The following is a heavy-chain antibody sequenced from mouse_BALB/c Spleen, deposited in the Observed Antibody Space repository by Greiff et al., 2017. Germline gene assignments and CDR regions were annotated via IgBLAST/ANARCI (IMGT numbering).Heavy chain of an antibody. D-gene: IGHD2-3*01. Sequence: EVKLVESGGGLVKPGGSLKLSCAASGFTFSSYTMSWVRQTPEKRLEWVATISSGGSYTYYPDSVKGRFTISRDNAKNTLYLQMSSLKSEDTAMYYCTRTDGYDYWGQGTTLTVSS. V-gene: IGHV5-6-4*01. CDR1: GFTFSSYT. CDR2: ISSGGSYT. J-gene: IGHJ2*01. CDR3: TRTDGYDY.